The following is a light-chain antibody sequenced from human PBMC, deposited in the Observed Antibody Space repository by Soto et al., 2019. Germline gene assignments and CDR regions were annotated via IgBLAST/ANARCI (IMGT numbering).Light chain of an antibody. CDR3: SSYTTSNTRQIV. Sequence: QSVLTQPASVSGSPGQSITISCTGTSSEVDGYNYVSWYQQHPGKAPKFMIYDVSNRPSGVSNRFSGSKSGNTASLTISGLQAEVEADYYCSSYTTSNTRQIVFGTGTKVTVL. V-gene: IGLV2-14*01. J-gene: IGLJ1*01. CDR1: SSEVDGYNY. CDR2: DVS.